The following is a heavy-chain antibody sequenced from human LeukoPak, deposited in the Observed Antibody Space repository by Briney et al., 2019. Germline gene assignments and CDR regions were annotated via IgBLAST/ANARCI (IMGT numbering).Heavy chain of an antibody. J-gene: IGHJ4*02. CDR2: ISGSGGGT. D-gene: IGHD2-2*01. CDR1: GFTFSSYA. Sequence: GGYLRLSCAASGFTFSSYAMSWVRQAPGKGLEWVSAISGSGGGTYYADSVKGRFTISRDNSKNTLYLQMNSLRAENTAVYYCAKIGLGVVVPAAVFDYWGQGTLVTVSS. V-gene: IGHV3-23*01. CDR3: AKIGLGVVVPAAVFDY.